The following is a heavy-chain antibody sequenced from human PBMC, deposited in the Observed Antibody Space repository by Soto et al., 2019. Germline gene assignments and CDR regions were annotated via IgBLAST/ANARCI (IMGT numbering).Heavy chain of an antibody. V-gene: IGHV6-1*01. CDR2: TAYRSKWST. CDR1: GDSVSSDSAA. CDR3: TRDWPSCHY. D-gene: IGHD2-2*01. Sequence: PSQTLSLTCAISGDSVSSDSAAWNWIRQSPSRGLEWLGRTAYRSKWSTYYAVSVKSRITIDADTSKNQVSLHLSSVTPEDAAVYYCTRDWPSCHYWGKETLVSASS. J-gene: IGHJ4*02.